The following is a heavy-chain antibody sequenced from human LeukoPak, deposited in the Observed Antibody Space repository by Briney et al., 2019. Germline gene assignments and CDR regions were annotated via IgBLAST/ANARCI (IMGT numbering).Heavy chain of an antibody. Sequence: GASVKVSCKASGGTFSSYAISWVRQAPGQGLEWMGRIIPILGIANYAQKFQGRVTITADKSTSTAYMELSSLRSEDTAVYYCARASDPYYYDSSGYYYYFDYWGQGTLVTVSS. D-gene: IGHD3-22*01. J-gene: IGHJ4*02. V-gene: IGHV1-69*04. CDR3: ARASDPYYYDSSGYYYYFDY. CDR2: IIPILGIA. CDR1: GGTFSSYA.